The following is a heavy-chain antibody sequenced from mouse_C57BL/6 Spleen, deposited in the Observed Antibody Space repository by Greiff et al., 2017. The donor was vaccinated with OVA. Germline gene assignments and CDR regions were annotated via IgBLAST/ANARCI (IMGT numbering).Heavy chain of an antibody. D-gene: IGHD1-1*01. V-gene: IGHV1-42*01. Sequence: VQLQQSGPELVKPGASVKISCKASGYSFTGYYMNWVKQSPEKSLEWIGEINPSTGGTTYNQKFKAKATLTVDKSSSTAYMQLKSLTSEDSAVYYCARITTVVDRYFEVWGTGTTVTVSS. J-gene: IGHJ1*03. CDR1: GYSFTGYY. CDR3: ARITTVVDRYFEV. CDR2: INPSTGGT.